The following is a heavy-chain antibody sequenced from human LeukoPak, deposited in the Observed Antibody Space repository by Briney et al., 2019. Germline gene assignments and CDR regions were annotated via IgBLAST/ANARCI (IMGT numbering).Heavy chain of an antibody. J-gene: IGHJ3*02. Sequence: ASVKVSCKASGYTFTGYYMHWVRQAPGQGLEWMGWINPNSGGTNYAQKFQGRVTMTRDTSISTAYMELSSLRSEDTAVYYCARVHSSGWRRGTDDAFDIWGQGTMVTVSS. V-gene: IGHV1-2*02. CDR3: ARVHSSGWRRGTDDAFDI. CDR2: INPNSGGT. CDR1: GYTFTGYY. D-gene: IGHD6-19*01.